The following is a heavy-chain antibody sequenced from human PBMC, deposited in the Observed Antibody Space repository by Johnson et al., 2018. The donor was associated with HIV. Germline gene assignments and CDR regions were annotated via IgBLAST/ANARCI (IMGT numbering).Heavy chain of an antibody. J-gene: IGHJ3*02. CDR2: MWYDGSQK. CDR1: GFTLSNYG. Sequence: QVQVVESGGGVVQPGRSLTLSCAASGFTLSNYGMHWVRQAPGKGLEWVAMMWYDGSQKGYAESVKGRFTISRDNSKNMVYLQMNSLRAEDTAVYYCARATTVVTPRLGAFDIWGQGTMVTVSS. V-gene: IGHV3-30*19. CDR3: ARATTVVTPRLGAFDI. D-gene: IGHD4-23*01.